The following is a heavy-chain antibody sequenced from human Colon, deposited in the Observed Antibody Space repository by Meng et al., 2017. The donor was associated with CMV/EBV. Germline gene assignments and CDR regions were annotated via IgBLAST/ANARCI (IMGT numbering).Heavy chain of an antibody. V-gene: IGHV4-31*02. D-gene: IGHD2-2*01. Sequence: SVGYYWTWIRQHPGKGLEWIGSIYYSGTTYYNSALKSRISISVDTSKNQFALNLNSVTAADTAVYYCARYRYCSSADCFNVRFFDLWGRGTLVTVSS. J-gene: IGHJ2*01. CDR3: ARYRYCSSADCFNVRFFDL. CDR2: IYYSGTT. CDR1: SVGYY.